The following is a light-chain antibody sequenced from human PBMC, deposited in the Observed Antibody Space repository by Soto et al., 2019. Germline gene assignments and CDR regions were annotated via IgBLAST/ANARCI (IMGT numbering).Light chain of an antibody. V-gene: IGKV3-20*01. CDR3: QQYSSSPLS. J-gene: IGKJ4*01. CDR1: QSVNSNY. CDR2: GAS. Sequence: EIVLTQSPGTLSVSPGERATLSCRASQSVNSNYVACYQQKPGQAPRFLIYGASSRATGIPDRFSGSGSGTDFTLTISRLQPEDFAVYYCQQYSSSPLSFGGGTKVEIK.